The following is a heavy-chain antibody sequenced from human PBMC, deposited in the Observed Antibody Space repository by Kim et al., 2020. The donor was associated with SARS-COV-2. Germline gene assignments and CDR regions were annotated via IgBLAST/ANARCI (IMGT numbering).Heavy chain of an antibody. CDR3: ARVWGQLWSPRYYFDL. CDR1: KFNFGNYW. Sequence: GGSLRLSCAASKFNFGNYWMNWVRQAPGKGLEWLANIKQDGSEKYYVDSVKGRFTFSRDNAKNSLYLQMNSLRVDDTAVYYCARVWGQLWSPRYYFDLWGQGTLVIVSS. V-gene: IGHV3-7*03. J-gene: IGHJ4*02. CDR2: IKQDGSEK. D-gene: IGHD2-21*01.